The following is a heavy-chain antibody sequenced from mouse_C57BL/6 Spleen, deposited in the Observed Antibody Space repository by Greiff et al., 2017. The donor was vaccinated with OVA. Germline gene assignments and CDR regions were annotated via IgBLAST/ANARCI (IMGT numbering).Heavy chain of an antibody. J-gene: IGHJ3*01. CDR3: ARNYGRGGFAY. CDR1: GYSITSGYY. Sequence: EVQLQESGPGLVKPSQSLSLTCSVTGYSITSGYYWNWIRQFPGNKLEWMGYISYDGSNNYNPSLKNRISITRDTSKNQFFLKLNSVTTEDTATYYCARNYGRGGFAYWGQGTLVTVSA. V-gene: IGHV3-6*01. CDR2: ISYDGSN. D-gene: IGHD1-1*01.